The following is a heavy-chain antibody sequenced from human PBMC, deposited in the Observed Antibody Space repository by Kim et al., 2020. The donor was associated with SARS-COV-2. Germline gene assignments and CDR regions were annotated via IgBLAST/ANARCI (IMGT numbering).Heavy chain of an antibody. CDR1: GGSISSYY. CDR2: IYYSGST. V-gene: IGHV4-59*01. Sequence: SETLSLTCTVSGGSISSYYWSWIRQPPGKGLEWIGYIYYSGSTNYNPSLKSRVTISVDTSKNQFSLKLSSVTAADTAVYYCAQAGAAAGDYYYYGMDVWG. J-gene: IGHJ6*01. CDR3: AQAGAAAGDYYYYGMDV. D-gene: IGHD6-13*01.